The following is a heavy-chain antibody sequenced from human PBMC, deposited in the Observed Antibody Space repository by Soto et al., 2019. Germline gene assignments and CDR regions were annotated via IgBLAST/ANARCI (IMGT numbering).Heavy chain of an antibody. D-gene: IGHD2-21*01. CDR1: GFIFNNAW. CDR3: TTAGPRDWYFNL. J-gene: IGHJ2*01. CDR2: IESRPDGGTA. Sequence: EVHLVESGGGLVEPGGSLRLSCAASGFIFNNAWMTWVRQAPGKGLEWVAHIESRPDGGTADYAASVKGRFTISRDDSRYTLYLQMNSLRIEVTAVYYCTTAGPRDWYFNLWGRGTLVTVSS. V-gene: IGHV3-15*04.